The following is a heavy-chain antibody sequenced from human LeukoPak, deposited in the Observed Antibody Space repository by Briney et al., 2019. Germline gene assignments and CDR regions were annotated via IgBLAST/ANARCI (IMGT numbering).Heavy chain of an antibody. D-gene: IGHD2-2*01. J-gene: IGHJ4*02. CDR1: GYSSTSYW. CDR3: ARHKAGPAARSPPGDFDY. CDR2: IYPGDSDT. Sequence: GESLKISCKGSGYSSTSYWIGWVRQMPGKGLEWMGIIYPGDSDTRYSPSFQGQVTISADKSISTAYLQWSSLKASDTAMYYCARHKAGPAARSPPGDFDYWGQGTLVTVSS. V-gene: IGHV5-51*01.